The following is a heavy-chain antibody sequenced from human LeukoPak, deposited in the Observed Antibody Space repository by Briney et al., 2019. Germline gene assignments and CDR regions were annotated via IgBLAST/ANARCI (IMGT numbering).Heavy chain of an antibody. CDR1: GGSISSYY. CDR3: ARERLGELSDAFDI. Sequence: SETLSHTCTVSGGSISSYYWSWIRQPPGKGLEWIGYIYYSGSTNYNPSLKSRVTISVDTSKNQFSLKLSSVTAADTAVYYCARERLGELSDAFDIWGQGTMVTVSS. CDR2: IYYSGST. D-gene: IGHD3-16*02. J-gene: IGHJ3*02. V-gene: IGHV4-59*01.